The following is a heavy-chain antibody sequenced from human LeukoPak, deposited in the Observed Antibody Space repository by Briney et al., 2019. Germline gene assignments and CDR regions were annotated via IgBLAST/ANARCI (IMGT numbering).Heavy chain of an antibody. CDR3: ARHRSSWLIDY. V-gene: IGHV3-30-3*01. CDR1: GFTFSTYA. Sequence: GGSLGLSCAASGFTFSTYAMHWVRQAPGKGLEWMAVISYDGTNKYYADSVRGRFTISRDNSKNTLYLQMNSLRAEDTAVYYCARHRSSWLIDYWGQGTLVTVSS. J-gene: IGHJ4*02. D-gene: IGHD6-6*01. CDR2: ISYDGTNK.